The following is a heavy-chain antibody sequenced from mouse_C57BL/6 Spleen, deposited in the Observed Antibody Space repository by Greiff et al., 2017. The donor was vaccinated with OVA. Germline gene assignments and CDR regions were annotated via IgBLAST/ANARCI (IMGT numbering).Heavy chain of an antibody. V-gene: IGHV5-9-1*02. CDR1: GFTFSSYA. CDR3: TRERGVVAYYAMDY. D-gene: IGHD1-1*01. Sequence: EVKLVESGEGLVKPGGSLKLSCAASGFTFSSYAMSWVRQTPEKRLEWVAYISSGGDYIYYADTVKGRFTISRDNARNTLYLQMSSLKSEDTAMYYCTRERGVVAYYAMDYWGQGTSVTVSS. J-gene: IGHJ4*01. CDR2: ISSGGDYI.